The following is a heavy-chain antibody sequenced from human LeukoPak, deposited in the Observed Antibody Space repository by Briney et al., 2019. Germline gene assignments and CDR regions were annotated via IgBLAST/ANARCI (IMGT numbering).Heavy chain of an antibody. CDR3: AKDRRTTTTRGAFDI. V-gene: IGHV3-23*01. D-gene: IGHD4-11*01. CDR1: GFTFSSYA. J-gene: IGHJ3*02. CDR2: ISGSGGST. Sequence: PGGSLRLSCAASGFTFSSYAVNWVRQAPGKGLEWVSVISGSGGSTYYADSVKGRFTISRDNSKNTLYLQMNSLRAEDTAAYYYAKDRRTTTTRGAFDIWGQGTMVSISS.